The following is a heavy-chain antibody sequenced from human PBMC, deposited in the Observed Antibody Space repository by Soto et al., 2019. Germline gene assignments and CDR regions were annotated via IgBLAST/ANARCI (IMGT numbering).Heavy chain of an antibody. CDR3: AKLGTTYVGNYWYFDL. CDR2: IGGSGGST. D-gene: IGHD4-17*01. CDR1: GFTFSSDA. Sequence: EVQLLESGGGLVQPGGSLRLSCAASGFTFSSDAMSWVRQAPGKGLEWVSAIGGSGGSTYYADSVKGRFTISRDNSENTLYLQMNSLRAEDTAVYYCAKLGTTYVGNYWYFDLWGRGTLVTVSS. J-gene: IGHJ2*01. V-gene: IGHV3-23*01.